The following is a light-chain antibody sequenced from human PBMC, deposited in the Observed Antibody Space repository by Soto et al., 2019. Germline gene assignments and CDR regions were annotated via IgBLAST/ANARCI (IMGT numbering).Light chain of an antibody. CDR3: QQRSTLPLT. J-gene: IGKJ4*01. Sequence: EIVLTQSPATLSLSPGERATLSCRASQSVSSYLAWYQQKPGQAPRLLIYDASNRATGIPARFSGSGSGTDCTLAMSSLVPEGLAVYYCQQRSTLPLTCGGGTKVEIK. CDR2: DAS. CDR1: QSVSSY. V-gene: IGKV3-11*01.